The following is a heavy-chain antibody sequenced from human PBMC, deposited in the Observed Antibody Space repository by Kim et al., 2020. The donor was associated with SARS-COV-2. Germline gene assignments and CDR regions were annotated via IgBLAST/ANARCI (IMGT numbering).Heavy chain of an antibody. D-gene: IGHD6-19*01. CDR3: ANAGGAGKVVDAFDI. CDR1: GFTFSSYA. Sequence: GGSLRLSCAASGFTFSSYAMSWVRQAPGKGLEWVSAISGSGGSTYYADSVKGRFTISRDNSKNTLYLQMNSLRAEDTAVYYCANAGGAGKVVDAFDIWGQGTMVTVSS. J-gene: IGHJ3*02. CDR2: ISGSGGST. V-gene: IGHV3-23*01.